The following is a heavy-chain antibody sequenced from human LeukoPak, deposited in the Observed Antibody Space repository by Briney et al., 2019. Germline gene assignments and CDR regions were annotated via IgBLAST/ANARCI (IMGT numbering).Heavy chain of an antibody. CDR3: AREEGATEFDY. V-gene: IGHV1-46*01. CDR1: GYTFTSYY. CDR2: INPSGGST. Sequence: ASVKVSCKASGYTFTSYYMHWVRQAPGQGLEWMGIINPSGGSTSYAQKFQGRVTMTRDTSTSTVYMEQSSLRSEDTAVYYCAREEGATEFDYWGQGTLVTVSS. J-gene: IGHJ4*02. D-gene: IGHD1-26*01.